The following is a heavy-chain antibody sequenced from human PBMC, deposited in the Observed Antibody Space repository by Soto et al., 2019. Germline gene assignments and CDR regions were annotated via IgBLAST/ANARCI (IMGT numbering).Heavy chain of an antibody. Sequence: PGGSLRLSCAASGFTFSSYWMSWVRQAPGKGLEWVANIKQDGSEKYYVDSVKGRFTISRDNAKNSLYLQMNSLRAEDTAVYYCARDGPHKDDYYYYGMDVWGQGTTVTVSS. CDR2: IKQDGSEK. J-gene: IGHJ6*02. CDR1: GFTFSSYW. V-gene: IGHV3-7*01. CDR3: ARDGPHKDDYYYYGMDV.